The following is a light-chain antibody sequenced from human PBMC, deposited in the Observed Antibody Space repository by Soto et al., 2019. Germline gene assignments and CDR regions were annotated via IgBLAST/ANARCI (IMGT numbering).Light chain of an antibody. J-gene: IGKJ4*01. CDR3: QQYGSSPRT. Sequence: IVLTQSPATLSLSPGERATLSCRASQSISSNFLAWYQQKPGQAPRLLIYGASSRATGIPDRFSGSGSGTDFTLTIRRLEPEDFAVYYCQQYGSSPRTFGGGTKVDIK. CDR1: QSISSNF. V-gene: IGKV3-20*01. CDR2: GAS.